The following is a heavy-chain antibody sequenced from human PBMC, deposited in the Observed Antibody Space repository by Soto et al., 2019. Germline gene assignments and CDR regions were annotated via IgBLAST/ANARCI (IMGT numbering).Heavy chain of an antibody. CDR1: GYSFITHD. CDR3: GSGGPAAGFDF. V-gene: IGHV1-8*01. Sequence: QVQLVQSGAEVKKPGASVKVSCKASGYSFITHDINWMRQAAGQGLEWVGWMNPNSGNAGYGEKFQGRVTMTRDTSKSTAYMELTSLTSDDTAVYYCGSGGPAAGFDFWGQGTLVTISS. J-gene: IGHJ4*02. CDR2: MNPNSGNA. D-gene: IGHD6-13*01.